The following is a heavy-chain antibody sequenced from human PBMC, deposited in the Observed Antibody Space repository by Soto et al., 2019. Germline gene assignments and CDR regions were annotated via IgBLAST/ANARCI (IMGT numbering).Heavy chain of an antibody. D-gene: IGHD3-16*01. J-gene: IGHJ4*01. Sequence: GGSLRLSCAASGIMFNSYAMNWVRQAPGKGLEWVSSIRSSGTKYYADSVKGRFAISRGTAQNTLYLQMNSLRPEDTAQCYCAAMITLGHWGHGTLVTVSS. CDR2: IRSSGTK. V-gene: IGHV3-23*01. CDR1: GIMFNSYA. CDR3: AAMITLGH.